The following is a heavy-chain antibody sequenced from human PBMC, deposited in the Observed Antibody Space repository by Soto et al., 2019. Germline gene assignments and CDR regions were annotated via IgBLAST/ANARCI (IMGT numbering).Heavy chain of an antibody. Sequence: PSETLSLTCTVSGGSISSYYWSWIRQPPGKGLEWIGYIYYSGSTNYNPSLKSRVTISVDTSKNQFSLKLSSVTAADTAVYYCARVLGYCSGGSCHRFLDYWGQGTLVTVSS. CDR3: ARVLGYCSGGSCHRFLDY. CDR1: GGSISSYY. CDR2: IYYSGST. D-gene: IGHD2-15*01. J-gene: IGHJ4*02. V-gene: IGHV4-59*01.